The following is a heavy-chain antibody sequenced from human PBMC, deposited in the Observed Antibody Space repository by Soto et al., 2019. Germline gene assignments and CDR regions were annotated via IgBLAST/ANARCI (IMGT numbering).Heavy chain of an antibody. J-gene: IGHJ3*02. V-gene: IGHV3-21*04. Sequence: PGGSLRLSCAASGFTFSSYSMNWVRQAPGKGLEWVSSISSSSSYIYYADSVKGRFTISRDNAKNSLYLQMNSLRAEDTAVYYCAKVRSSSWYVAFDIWGQGTMVTVSS. CDR2: ISSSSSYI. CDR3: AKVRSSSWYVAFDI. CDR1: GFTFSSYS. D-gene: IGHD6-13*01.